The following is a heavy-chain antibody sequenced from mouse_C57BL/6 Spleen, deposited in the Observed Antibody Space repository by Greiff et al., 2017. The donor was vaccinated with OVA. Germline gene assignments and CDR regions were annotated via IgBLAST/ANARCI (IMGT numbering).Heavy chain of an antibody. V-gene: IGHV1-76*01. CDR1: GYTFTDYY. Sequence: QVQLQQSGAELVRPGASVKLSCKASGYTFTDYYINWVKQRPGQGLEWIARIYPGSGNTYYNEKFKGKATLTAEKSSSTAYMQLSSLTSEDSAVYFCAREYGSLDYWGQGTTLTVSS. D-gene: IGHD2-10*02. J-gene: IGHJ2*01. CDR2: IYPGSGNT. CDR3: AREYGSLDY.